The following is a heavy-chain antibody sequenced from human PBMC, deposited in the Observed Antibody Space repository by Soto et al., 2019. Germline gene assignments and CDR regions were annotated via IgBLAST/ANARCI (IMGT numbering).Heavy chain of an antibody. D-gene: IGHD1-1*01. J-gene: IGHJ6*02. CDR1: GFIVSTSF. CDR3: ARDPATTPDQAMDV. CDR2: IYTDERT. V-gene: IGHV3-53*01. Sequence: GGSLRLSCAASGFIVSTSFIRWVRQAPGKGLEWVSLIYTDERTFYGDSVKGRFTISRDNSKNTVFLQMNSLRAEDTAVYYCARDPATTPDQAMDVWGQGTTVTVSS.